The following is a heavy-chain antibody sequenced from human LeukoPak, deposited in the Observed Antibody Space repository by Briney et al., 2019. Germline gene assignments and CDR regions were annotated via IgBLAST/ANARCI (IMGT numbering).Heavy chain of an antibody. CDR3: ASSSSGPGNYYFDY. CDR2: ISAYNGNT. CDR1: GYTFTSYG. D-gene: IGHD6-19*01. V-gene: IGHV1-18*01. J-gene: IGHJ4*02. Sequence: GASVKVSCKASGYTFTSYGISWVRQAPGQGLEWMGWISAYNGNTNYAQKLQGRVTMTTDTSTSTAYMELRSLRFDDTAVYYCASSSSGPGNYYFDYWGQGTLVTVSS.